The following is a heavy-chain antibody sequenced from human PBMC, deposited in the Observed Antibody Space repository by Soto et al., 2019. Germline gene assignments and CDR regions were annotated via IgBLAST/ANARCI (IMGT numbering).Heavy chain of an antibody. CDR1: GFAFSTSA. CDR3: AKVTKRAAAGRYEYYKYGMDV. J-gene: IGHJ6*02. CDR2: ISGTGGSS. D-gene: IGHD6-13*01. V-gene: IGHV3-23*01. Sequence: PWGSLRLSCAASGFAFSTSAITWVRQAKGKGLEWVSVISGTGGSSYYVACVKGRFTISRDNSKNTLYLQMNGLRAEDTALYYCAKVTKRAAAGRYEYYKYGMDVWAQAITVTVSS.